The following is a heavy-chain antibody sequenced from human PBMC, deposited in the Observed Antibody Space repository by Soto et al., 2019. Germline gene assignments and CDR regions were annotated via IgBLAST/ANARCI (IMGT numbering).Heavy chain of an antibody. V-gene: IGHV1-2*01. Sequence: QLHLVQSGAVVKKPGASVTVSCSASGYPVTAYYMHWVRQAPGRGLEWMGGINPATGAAKYTQTFEGGVTSTRDPSTSTVFMELSGLTSEDTAVFYWARGGGVGVAGSAAFDMWGQGTLVTVSS. J-gene: IGHJ3*02. CDR1: GYPVTAYY. D-gene: IGHD3-3*01. CDR2: INPATGAA. CDR3: ARGGGVGVAGSAAFDM.